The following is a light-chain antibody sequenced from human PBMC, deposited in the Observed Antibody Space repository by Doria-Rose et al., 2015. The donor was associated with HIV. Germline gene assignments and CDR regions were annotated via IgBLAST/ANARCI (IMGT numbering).Light chain of an antibody. V-gene: IGKV3-20*01. CDR3: HLYGTSWT. J-gene: IGKJ1*01. Sequence: EIVLTRSPGTLSLSPGERATLSCRASQSFSSTYLAWYQQKPGQAPSLLIYDGSTRATGIPDRFSASGSGTDFTLTINGLEPEDSALYYCHLYGTSWTFGQGTKVEI. CDR1: QSFSSTY. CDR2: DGS.